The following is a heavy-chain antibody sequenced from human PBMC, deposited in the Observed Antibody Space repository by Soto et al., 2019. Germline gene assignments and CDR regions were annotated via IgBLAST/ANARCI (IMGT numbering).Heavy chain of an antibody. CDR2: IYYSGST. J-gene: IGHJ3*02. CDR3: AREGDYPAFDI. Sequence: SETLSFTCTVSGGSISSYCWSWIRQPPGKGLEWIGYIYYSGSTNYNPSLKSRVTISVDTSKNQFSLKLSSVTAADTAVYYCAREGDYPAFDICGQGTMVTVSS. D-gene: IGHD4-17*01. CDR1: GGSISSYC. V-gene: IGHV4-59*01.